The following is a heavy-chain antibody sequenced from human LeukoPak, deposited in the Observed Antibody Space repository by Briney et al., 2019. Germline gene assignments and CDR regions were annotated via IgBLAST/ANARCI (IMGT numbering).Heavy chain of an antibody. D-gene: IGHD3-22*01. J-gene: IGHJ4*02. CDR3: ARLRGDSRGHYLYYFDS. CDR2: ISYSGST. Sequence: SETLSLTCTVSGGSISSDSWSWIRQPPGKGLEWIGYISYSGSTNYNPSLKSRVTMSVDTSQKQFSLKLSSVTAADTAVYYCARLRGDSRGHYLYYFDSWVQGTLVSVSS. V-gene: IGHV4-59*08. CDR1: GGSISSDS.